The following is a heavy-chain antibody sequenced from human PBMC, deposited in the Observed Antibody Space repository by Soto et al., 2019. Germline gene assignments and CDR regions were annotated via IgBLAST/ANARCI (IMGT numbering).Heavy chain of an antibody. D-gene: IGHD3-3*02. CDR1: GRSMISYY. CDR2: VYTGGNT. V-gene: IGHV4-4*07. J-gene: IGHJ4*02. Sequence: QLQVSRPGLVKTSETLSLTCNDSGRSMISYYWSWIRQPARKGLEWIWRVYTGGNTPYNPSLRSRVTMSVDTSTSQCSLILTSVTAADTAVYYCAREGDDRHFFFDSWCQGTLVTVSS. CDR3: AREGDDRHFFFDS.